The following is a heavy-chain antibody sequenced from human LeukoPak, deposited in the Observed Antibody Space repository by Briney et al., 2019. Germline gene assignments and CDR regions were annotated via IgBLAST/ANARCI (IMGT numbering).Heavy chain of an antibody. Sequence: GESLRLSCAASGFTFSSYGMHWVRQAPGKGLEWVAVISYDGSNKYYADSVKGRFTISRDNSKNTLYLQMTSLRAEDTAVYYCAKELYRYYYYGMDVWGKGTTVTVSS. CDR1: GFTFSSYG. V-gene: IGHV3-30*18. D-gene: IGHD2-2*01. CDR3: AKELYRYYYYGMDV. CDR2: ISYDGSNK. J-gene: IGHJ6*04.